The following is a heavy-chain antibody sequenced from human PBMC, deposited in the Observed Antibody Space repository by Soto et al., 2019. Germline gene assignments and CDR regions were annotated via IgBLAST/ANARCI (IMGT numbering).Heavy chain of an antibody. D-gene: IGHD6-13*01. J-gene: IGHJ6*02. CDR2: IIPIFGTA. CDR3: ARGGGIAEAGKLYYYYGMDV. V-gene: IGHV1-69*13. Sequence: SVKVSCKASGGTFSSYAISWVRQAPGQGLEWMGGIIPIFGTANYAQKFQGRVTITADESTSTAYMELSSLRSEDTAVYYCARGGGIAEAGKLYYYYGMDVWGQGTTVTVSS. CDR1: GGTFSSYA.